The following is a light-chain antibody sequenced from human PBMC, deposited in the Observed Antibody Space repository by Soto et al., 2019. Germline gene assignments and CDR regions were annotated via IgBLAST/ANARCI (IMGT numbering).Light chain of an antibody. J-gene: IGKJ1*01. CDR2: DAS. Sequence: EIVLTQSPATLSLSSGEGATLSCRASQSVSSYLAWYQQKPGQAPRLLIYDASNRATGIPARFSGSGSGTDFTLIISSLEPEDFAVYYCQQRSNWPVTFGLGTKVDIK. V-gene: IGKV3-11*01. CDR1: QSVSSY. CDR3: QQRSNWPVT.